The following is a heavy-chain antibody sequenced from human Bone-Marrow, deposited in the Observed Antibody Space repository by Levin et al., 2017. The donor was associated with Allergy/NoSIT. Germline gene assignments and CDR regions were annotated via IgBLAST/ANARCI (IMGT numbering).Heavy chain of an antibody. Sequence: EASVKVSCEASGYTFTSFAISWVRQAPGQGLEWMGWISAYDDDTNYAQNFQDRVTMTTDTSTNTAYMELRSLRSDDTAVYYCARGAYCGGDCYSPDYWGQGTLVTVSS. CDR1: GYTFTSFA. CDR3: ARGAYCGGDCYSPDY. CDR2: ISAYDDDT. V-gene: IGHV1-18*01. J-gene: IGHJ4*02. D-gene: IGHD2-21*02.